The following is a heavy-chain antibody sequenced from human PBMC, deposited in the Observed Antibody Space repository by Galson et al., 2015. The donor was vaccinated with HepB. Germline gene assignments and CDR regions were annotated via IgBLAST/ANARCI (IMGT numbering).Heavy chain of an antibody. CDR1: GASITSNSHY. CDR3: ARHYIGGATSFYYYGFDV. Sequence: LSLTCTVSGASITSNSHYWGWIRQSPGKGLEWIGSIYYTGITDYNPSLKSRVTISVDTSKNQFSLKLRSVTAADTAVYYCARHYIGGATSFYYYGFDVWGQGTTVTVSS. V-gene: IGHV4-39*01. D-gene: IGHD1-26*01. J-gene: IGHJ6*02. CDR2: IYYTGIT.